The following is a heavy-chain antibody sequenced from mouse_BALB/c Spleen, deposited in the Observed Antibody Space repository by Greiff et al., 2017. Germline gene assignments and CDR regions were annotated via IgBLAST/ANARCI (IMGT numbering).Heavy chain of an antibody. CDR3: ATEWDYGYAMDY. CDR2: IYPGNVNT. J-gene: IGHJ4*01. CDR1: GYTFTSYY. Sequence: QVHVKQSGPELVKPGASVRISCKASGYTFTSYYIHWVKQRPGQGLEWIGWIYPGNVNTKYNEKFKGKATLTADKSSSTAYMQLSSLTSEDSAVYFCATEWDYGYAMDYWGQGTSVTVSS. V-gene: IGHV1S56*01. D-gene: IGHD1-1*02.